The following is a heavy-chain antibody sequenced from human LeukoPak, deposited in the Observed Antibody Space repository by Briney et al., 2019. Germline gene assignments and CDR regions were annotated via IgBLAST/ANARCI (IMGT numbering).Heavy chain of an antibody. Sequence: LGTLSLTPTVSGGSISSYYRSWIRQPQGKGLEWIGYIYYSGSTNYNPSLKSRVTISVDTSKNQFSLKLSSVTAADTAVYYCARHTSGLNFDYWGQGSLVTVSS. D-gene: IGHD6-19*01. CDR3: ARHTSGLNFDY. J-gene: IGHJ4*02. CDR1: GGSISSYY. V-gene: IGHV4-59*08. CDR2: IYYSGST.